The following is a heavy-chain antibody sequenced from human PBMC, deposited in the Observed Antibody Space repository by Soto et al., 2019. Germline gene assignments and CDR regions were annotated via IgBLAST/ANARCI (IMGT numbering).Heavy chain of an antibody. V-gene: IGHV4-4*02. CDR2: AYHNGLT. CDR3: ARHTRSGCSSTSCYSDV. CDR1: GDSVASNVW. J-gene: IGHJ6*02. D-gene: IGHD2-2*01. Sequence: SETLSLTCAVSGDSVASNVWWSWVRQPPGKELEWIGEAYHNGLTYYNPSLKSRVTISVDTYKNQFSLKLSSVTAADTAVYYCARHTRSGCSSTSCYSDVWGQGTTVTVSS.